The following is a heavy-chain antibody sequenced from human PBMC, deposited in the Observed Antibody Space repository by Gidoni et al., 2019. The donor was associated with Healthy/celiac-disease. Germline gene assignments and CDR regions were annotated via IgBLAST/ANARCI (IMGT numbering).Heavy chain of an antibody. CDR3: ARDNLHLGSRLGNYYYDGMDV. V-gene: IGHV3-33*01. CDR1: GFTFSSYG. Sequence: QVQLVESGGGVVPPGRSLRLSCSASGFTFSSYGMHCVRQAPGKGREWVAVIWYDGSNKYYADSVKGRFTISRDNSKNTLYLQMNSRRAEDTAGYYCARDNLHLGSRLGNYYYDGMDVWGQGTTVTVSS. D-gene: IGHD1-26*01. CDR2: IWYDGSNK. J-gene: IGHJ6*02.